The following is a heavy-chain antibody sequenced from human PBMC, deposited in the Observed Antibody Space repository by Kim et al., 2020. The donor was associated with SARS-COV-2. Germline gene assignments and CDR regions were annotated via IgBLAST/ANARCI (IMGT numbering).Heavy chain of an antibody. CDR2: ISSSSSYT. D-gene: IGHD2-21*02. V-gene: IGHV3-11*05. J-gene: IGHJ4*02. Sequence: GGSLRLSCAASGFTFSDYYMSWIRQAPGKGLEWVSYISSSSSYTNYADSVKGRFTISRDNAKNSLYLQMNSLRAEDTAVYYCARDRWDPLAYCGGDCYTGVDYWGQGTLVTVSS. CDR1: GFTFSDYY. CDR3: ARDRWDPLAYCGGDCYTGVDY.